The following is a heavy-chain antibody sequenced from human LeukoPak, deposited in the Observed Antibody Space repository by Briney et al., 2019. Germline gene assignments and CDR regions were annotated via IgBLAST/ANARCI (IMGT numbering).Heavy chain of an antibody. CDR3: AKLKGSSWYGAGDY. CDR1: GFTFTSYG. Sequence: GGSLRLSCAASGFTFTSYGMSWVRQAPGKGLEWVSTITGSGGSTYYAGSVKGRFTISRDNSKNTLFLQMNSLRAEDTAIYYCAKLKGSSWYGAGDYWGQGTLVTVSS. CDR2: ITGSGGST. D-gene: IGHD6-13*01. V-gene: IGHV3-23*01. J-gene: IGHJ4*02.